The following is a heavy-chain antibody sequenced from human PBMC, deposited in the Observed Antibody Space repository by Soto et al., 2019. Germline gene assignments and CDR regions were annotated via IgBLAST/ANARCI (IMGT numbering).Heavy chain of an antibody. D-gene: IGHD2-2*01. Sequence: SDTLSLTCTVSGGSISSGGYYWSWIRQHPGKGLEWIGYIYYSGSTYYNPSLKSRVTISVDTSKNQFSLKLSSVTAADTAVYYCARVRVDCSSTSCYDYYYYGMDVWGQGTTVTVSS. CDR2: IYYSGST. V-gene: IGHV4-31*03. CDR3: ARVRVDCSSTSCYDYYYYGMDV. CDR1: GGSISSGGYY. J-gene: IGHJ6*02.